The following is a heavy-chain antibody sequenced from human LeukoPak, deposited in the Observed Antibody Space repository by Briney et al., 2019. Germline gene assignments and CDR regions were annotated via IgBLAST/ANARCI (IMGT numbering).Heavy chain of an antibody. V-gene: IGHV3-7*01. CDR2: IKQDASQE. J-gene: IGHJ4*02. Sequence: PGGSLRLSCAASGFTFSSYWKSWVRQAPGKGPGWVAHIKQDASQEDHVDSVKGRFTISRDNAKNSLYLQMNSLRAEDTAVYYCARGVVYPTWSGPHWSDYWGQGTLVTVSS. CDR1: GFTFSSYW. D-gene: IGHD3-3*01. CDR3: ARGVVYPTWSGPHWSDY.